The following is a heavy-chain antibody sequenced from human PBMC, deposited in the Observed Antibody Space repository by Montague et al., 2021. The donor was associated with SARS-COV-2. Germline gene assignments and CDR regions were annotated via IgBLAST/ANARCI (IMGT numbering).Heavy chain of an antibody. J-gene: IGHJ4*02. CDR1: GGSFSGHY. D-gene: IGHD3-10*01. CDR2: INHSGST. CDR3: ARGAWQGYGFRLGSFDY. V-gene: IGHV4-34*01. Sequence: SETLSLTCAVYGGSFSGHYWNWIRRPPGKGLEWIGEINHSGSTNNNPSLKSRVTMSVDTSKNQSSLKLSSVTAADTAVYYCARGAWQGYGFRLGSFDYWGQGTLVTVSS.